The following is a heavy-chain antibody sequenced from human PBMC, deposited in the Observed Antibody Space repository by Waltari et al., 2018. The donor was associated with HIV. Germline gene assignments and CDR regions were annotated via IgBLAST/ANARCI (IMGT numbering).Heavy chain of an antibody. Sequence: QVQLVQSGTEVKKPGASVKVSCKASGYTFTSHGISWVRQAPGQGRAWMGWVSAYNGNTNSAQKLQGRVTMTTDTSTSTAYMELRRLRADDTAVYYCAGAMKRITMMGDFDYWGQGTLVSVSA. V-gene: IGHV1-18*01. CDR2: VSAYNGNT. J-gene: IGHJ4*02. CDR3: AGAMKRITMMGDFDY. D-gene: IGHD3-22*01. CDR1: GYTFTSHG.